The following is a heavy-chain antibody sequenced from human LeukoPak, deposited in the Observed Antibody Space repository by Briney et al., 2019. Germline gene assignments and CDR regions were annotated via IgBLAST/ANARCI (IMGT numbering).Heavy chain of an antibody. Sequence: GGSLRLSCAASGFTFSYYGMHCVRQAPGKGLEWVAFIRYDGSNKYYADSVRGRFTISRDNSKNTLYLQMNSLRAEDTAVYYCARDAFGVRGVLEFDYWGQGALVTVSS. CDR2: IRYDGSNK. CDR3: ARDAFGVRGVLEFDY. CDR1: GFTFSYYG. J-gene: IGHJ4*02. D-gene: IGHD3-10*01. V-gene: IGHV3-30*02.